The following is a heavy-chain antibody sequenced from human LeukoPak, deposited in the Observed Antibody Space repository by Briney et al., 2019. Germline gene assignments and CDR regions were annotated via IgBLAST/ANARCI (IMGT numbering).Heavy chain of an antibody. J-gene: IGHJ4*02. CDR3: AKDPWGSRGYFDY. Sequence: GGSLRLSCAAPGFTFSRNAMIWVRQAPGKGLEWVSAISGSGSDTYYADSVKGRFTISRDNSKNTVYLRMNSLRAEDTAIYYCAKDPWGSRGYFDYWGQGTLVTVSS. CDR1: GFTFSRNA. V-gene: IGHV3-23*01. CDR2: ISGSGSDT. D-gene: IGHD7-27*01.